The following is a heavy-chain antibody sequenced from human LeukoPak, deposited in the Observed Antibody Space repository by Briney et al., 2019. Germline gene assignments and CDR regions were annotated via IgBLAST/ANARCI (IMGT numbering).Heavy chain of an antibody. J-gene: IGHJ4*02. CDR3: ARDYIAYDPLDY. Sequence: GGSLRLSCAASGFTFSSYNMDWVRQAPGKGLEWVSSISSSSTYIYYTDSVRGRFTISRDNAKNSLYLQMNSLRAEDTAVYWCARDYIAYDPLDYWGQGTLVTVSS. CDR2: ISSSSTYI. V-gene: IGHV3-21*01. CDR1: GFTFSSYN. D-gene: IGHD3-3*01.